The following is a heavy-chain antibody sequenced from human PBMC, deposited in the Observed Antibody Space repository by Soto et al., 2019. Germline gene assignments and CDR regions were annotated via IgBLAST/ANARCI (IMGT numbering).Heavy chain of an antibody. CDR1: GGSISSYY. CDR2: IYYSGST. V-gene: IGHV4-59*01. D-gene: IGHD1-26*01. J-gene: IGHJ4*02. Sequence: PSETLSLTCTVSGGSISSYYWSWIRQPPGKGLEWIGYIYYSGSTNYNPSLKSRVTISVDTSKNQFSLKLSSVTAADTAVYYCAREEGRSGSPDYWGQGTLVTVSS. CDR3: AREEGRSGSPDY.